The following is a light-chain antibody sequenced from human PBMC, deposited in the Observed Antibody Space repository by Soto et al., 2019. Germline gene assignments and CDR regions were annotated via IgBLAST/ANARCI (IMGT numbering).Light chain of an antibody. J-gene: IGLJ2*01. V-gene: IGLV2-8*01. CDR3: SSYAGSNNPVI. Sequence: QSALTQPPSACGSARQSVTISCTGTSSDVGGYNYVSWYQQHPGKAPKFMIYEVSKRPSGVPDRFSGSKSGNTASLTVSGLQADDEADYYCSSYAGSNNPVIFGGGTKLTVL. CDR2: EVS. CDR1: SSDVGGYNY.